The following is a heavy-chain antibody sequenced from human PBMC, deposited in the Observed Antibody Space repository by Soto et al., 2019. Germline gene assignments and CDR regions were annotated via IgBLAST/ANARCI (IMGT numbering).Heavy chain of an antibody. CDR3: ARVLYRNVIHA. CDR1: GYIFSDYY. V-gene: IGHV1-2*02. CDR2: IDPRNGGT. Sequence: GASVKVSCKAPGYIFSDYYIHWVRQAPGQGLEWMGWIDPRNGGTKYAQKFQDRLTMTTDTSTSTAFLELRRLRLDDTAVFFCARVLYRNVIHAWGQGTLVTVSS. J-gene: IGHJ4*02. D-gene: IGHD5-18*01.